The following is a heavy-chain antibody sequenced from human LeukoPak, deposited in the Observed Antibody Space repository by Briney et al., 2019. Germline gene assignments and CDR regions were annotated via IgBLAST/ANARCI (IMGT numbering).Heavy chain of an antibody. CDR2: MNPNSGNT. Sequence: ASVKVSCKASGNTFTSYDINWVRQATGQGLEWMGWMNPNSGNTGYAQKFQGRVTMTRNTSISTAYMELSSLRSEDTAVYYCARSYGDYEEAWFDPWGQGTLVTVSS. CDR3: ARSYGDYEEAWFDP. V-gene: IGHV1-8*01. CDR1: GNTFTSYD. J-gene: IGHJ5*02. D-gene: IGHD4-17*01.